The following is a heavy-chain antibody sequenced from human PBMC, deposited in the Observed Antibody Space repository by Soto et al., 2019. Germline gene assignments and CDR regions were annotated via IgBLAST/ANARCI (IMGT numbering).Heavy chain of an antibody. D-gene: IGHD3-3*01. CDR2: INHSGST. J-gene: IGHJ4*02. CDR3: ARVPFWSGYYYFDY. Sequence: PSETLSLTCAVYGGSCSGYYWSWIRQPPGKGLEWIGEINHSGSTNYNPSLKSRVTISVDASKNQFSLKLSSVTAADTAVYYCARVPFWSGYYYFDYWGQGTLVTVSS. CDR1: GGSCSGYY. V-gene: IGHV4-34*01.